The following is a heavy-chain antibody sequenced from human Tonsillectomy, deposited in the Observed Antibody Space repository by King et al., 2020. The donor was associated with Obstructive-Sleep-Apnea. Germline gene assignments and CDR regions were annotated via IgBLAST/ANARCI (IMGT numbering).Heavy chain of an antibody. CDR2: IYHSGST. CDR1: GYSISSGYY. Sequence: VQLQESGPGLVKPSETLSLTCTVSGYSISSGYYWGWIRRPPGKGLEWIGSIYHSGSTYYNPSLKSRVTISVDTSKNQFSLKLSSVTATDTAVYYCARDDYGDYLYDYWGQGTLVTVSS. CDR3: ARDDYGDYLYDY. V-gene: IGHV4-38-2*02. J-gene: IGHJ4*02. D-gene: IGHD4-17*01.